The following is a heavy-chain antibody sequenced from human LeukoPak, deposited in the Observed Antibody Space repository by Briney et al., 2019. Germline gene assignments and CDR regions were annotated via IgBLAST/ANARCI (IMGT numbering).Heavy chain of an antibody. CDR3: ARYDILTGYSFPPPFDY. CDR1: GGTFSSYA. Sequence: SVTVSCTASGGTFSSYAISWVRQAPGQGLEWMGGIIPIFGTADYAQKFQGRVTITADESTSTAYMELSSLRSEDTAVYYCARYDILTGYSFPPPFDYWGQGTLVTVSS. J-gene: IGHJ4*02. D-gene: IGHD3-9*01. V-gene: IGHV1-69*13. CDR2: IIPIFGTA.